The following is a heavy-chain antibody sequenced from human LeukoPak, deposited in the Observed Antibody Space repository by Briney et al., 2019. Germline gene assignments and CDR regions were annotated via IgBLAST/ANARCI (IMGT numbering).Heavy chain of an antibody. CDR1: GGSISSSSYY. Sequence: SETLSLTCTVSGGSISSSSYYWGWIRQPPGKGLEWIGSIYYSGSTYYNPSLKSRVTVSVDTSKNQFSLMLSSVTAADTAVYFCARHGDYNDYVWGSYRPEYYFAYWGQGTLVTVSS. V-gene: IGHV4-39*01. J-gene: IGHJ4*02. D-gene: IGHD3-16*02. CDR2: IYYSGST. CDR3: ARHGDYNDYVWGSYRPEYYFAY.